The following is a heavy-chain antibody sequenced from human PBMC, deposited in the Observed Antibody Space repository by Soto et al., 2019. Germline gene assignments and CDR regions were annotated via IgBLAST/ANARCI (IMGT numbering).Heavy chain of an antibody. V-gene: IGHV3-33*01. D-gene: IGHD6-13*01. J-gene: IGHJ4*02. CDR3: ASPQYSSTWYPFDY. Sequence: QVQLVESGGGVVQPGRSLRLSCAASGFTFSSYGMHWVRQAPGKGLEWVAVIYYDGSNKYYADSVKGRFTISRDNSKNTLYLQMNSLRAEDTALYYCASPQYSSTWYPFDYWGQGTLVTVSS. CDR1: GFTFSSYG. CDR2: IYYDGSNK.